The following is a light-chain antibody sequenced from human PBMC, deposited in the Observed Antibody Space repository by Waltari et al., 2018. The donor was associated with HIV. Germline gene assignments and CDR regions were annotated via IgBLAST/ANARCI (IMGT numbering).Light chain of an antibody. J-gene: IGKJ2*01. Sequence: DVHMTQSPSSLSASVGDRVTITCRASQPISNSLAWYQQKPGKAPKPLVYGTSRLESGVPSRFCGSGSGTDYTLTISSLQPEDFASYYCQQYYSIPNTFGQGTKLEIK. CDR2: GTS. V-gene: IGKV1-NL1*01. CDR1: QPISNS. CDR3: QQYYSIPNT.